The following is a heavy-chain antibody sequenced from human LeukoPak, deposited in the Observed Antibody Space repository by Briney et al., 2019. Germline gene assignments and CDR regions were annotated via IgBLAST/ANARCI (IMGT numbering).Heavy chain of an antibody. CDR3: ARSVVTMYNWFDP. D-gene: IGHD3-22*01. CDR2: ISSSSSYI. CDR1: GLTVSSNY. Sequence: GGSLRLSCAASGLTVSSNYMSWVRQAPGKGLEWVSSISSSSSYIYYAASVKGRITISRDNAKNSPYLQMNSLRAEDTAVYYCARSVVTMYNWFDPWGQGTLVTVSS. J-gene: IGHJ5*02. V-gene: IGHV3-21*01.